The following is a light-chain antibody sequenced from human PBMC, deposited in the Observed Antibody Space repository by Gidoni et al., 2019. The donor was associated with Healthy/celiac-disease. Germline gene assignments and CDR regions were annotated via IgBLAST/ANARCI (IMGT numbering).Light chain of an antibody. Sequence: SYALTQPPSVSGSPGQTASIPCSGDKLGDKYACWYQQKPGQSPGLVIYQDSKRPSGIPERFSGSNSGNTATLTISGTQAMDEADYYCQAWDSSTVVFGGGTKLTVL. CDR2: QDS. V-gene: IGLV3-1*01. CDR1: KLGDKY. CDR3: QAWDSSTVV. J-gene: IGLJ2*01.